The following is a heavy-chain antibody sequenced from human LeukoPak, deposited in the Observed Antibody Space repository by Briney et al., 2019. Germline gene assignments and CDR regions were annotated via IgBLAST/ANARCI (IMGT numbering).Heavy chain of an antibody. CDR1: GFTFDDYA. D-gene: IGHD3-10*01. V-gene: IGHV3-9*01. J-gene: IGHJ4*02. Sequence: PGRSLRLSCAASGFTFDDYAMHWVRQAPGKGLEWVSGISWNSGSIGCADSVKGRFTISRDNAKNSLYLQMNSLRAEDTALYYCAKGSGPMVRGVIRRYWGQGTLVTVSS. CDR2: ISWNSGSI. CDR3: AKGSGPMVRGVIRRY.